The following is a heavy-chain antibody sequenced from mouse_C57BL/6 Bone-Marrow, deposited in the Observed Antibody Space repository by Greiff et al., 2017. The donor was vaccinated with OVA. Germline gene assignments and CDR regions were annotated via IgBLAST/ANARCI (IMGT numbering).Heavy chain of an antibody. Sequence: VQLQQPGAELVMPGASVKLSCKASGYTFTSYWMHWVKQRPGQGLEWIGEIDPSDSYTNYNQKFKGKSTLTVDKSSSTAYMQLSSLTSEDSAVYYCARGWGSPFDYWGQGTTLTVSS. CDR2: IDPSDSYT. D-gene: IGHD1-1*02. CDR3: ARGWGSPFDY. V-gene: IGHV1-69*01. CDR1: GYTFTSYW. J-gene: IGHJ2*01.